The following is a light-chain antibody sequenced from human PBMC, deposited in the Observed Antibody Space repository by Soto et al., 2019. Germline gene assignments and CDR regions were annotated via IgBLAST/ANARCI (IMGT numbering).Light chain of an antibody. CDR2: EVT. CDR3: CSYAGTSTYV. CDR1: SSDVGTYSL. V-gene: IGLV2-23*02. J-gene: IGLJ1*01. Sequence: QSVLTQPASVSGYPGQSITISCTGTSSDVGTYSLVSWYQQHPGKAPKLMIYEVTKRPSGVSNRFSGSKSGNTASLTISGLQAEDEADYYCCSYAGTSTYVFGTGTKVTV.